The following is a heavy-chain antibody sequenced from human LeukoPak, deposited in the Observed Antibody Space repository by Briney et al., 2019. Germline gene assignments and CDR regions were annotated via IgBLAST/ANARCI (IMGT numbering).Heavy chain of an antibody. CDR1: GFTVSSNY. D-gene: IGHD2-21*02. J-gene: IGHJ6*03. CDR2: IYSGGST. Sequence: GGSLRLSCAASGFTVSSNYMSWVRQAPGKGLEWVSVIYSGGSTYYADSVKGRFTISRDNSKNTLYLQMNSLRAEDTAVYYCVRASHIVVVTAIPQGYYYYMDVWGKGTTVTVSS. CDR3: VRASHIVVVTAIPQGYYYYMDV. V-gene: IGHV3-53*01.